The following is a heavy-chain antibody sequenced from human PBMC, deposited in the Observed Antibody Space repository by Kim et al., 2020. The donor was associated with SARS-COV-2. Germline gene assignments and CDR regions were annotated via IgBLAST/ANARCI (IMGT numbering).Heavy chain of an antibody. CDR1: GFTFTSYA. CDR3: AKTHVDAAMIGDWYFDL. V-gene: IGHV3-23*01. CDR2: IGITGGNT. J-gene: IGHJ2*01. D-gene: IGHD5-18*01. Sequence: GGSLRLSCEASGFTFTSYAMTWVRQAPGKGLEWVASIGITGGNTYYADSVKGRFTITRDNSKNTLFLQMNSLRADDTAVYYCAKTHVDAAMIGDWYFDLWGRGTLVTVSS.